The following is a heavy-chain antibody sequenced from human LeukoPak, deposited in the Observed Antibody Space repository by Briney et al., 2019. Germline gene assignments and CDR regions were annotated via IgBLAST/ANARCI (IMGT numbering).Heavy chain of an antibody. J-gene: IGHJ4*02. CDR1: GGSISDYF. D-gene: IGHD6-19*01. CDR3: ARLRVYSSGNDY. CDR2: MHHSGSA. Sequence: SETLSLTCTVSGGSISDYFWSWVRQSPGKGLEWIGFMHHSGSANSNPSLRSRVTISMDTSKNQFPLKMTSVTAADTAVYYCARLRVYSSGNDYWGQGTLVTVSS. V-gene: IGHV4-59*01.